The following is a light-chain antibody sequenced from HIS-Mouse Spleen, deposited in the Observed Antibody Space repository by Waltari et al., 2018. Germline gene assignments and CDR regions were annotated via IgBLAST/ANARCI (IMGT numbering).Light chain of an antibody. J-gene: IGLJ2*01. CDR3: YSTDSSGNHRV. CDR2: EDS. CDR1: ALPKKY. Sequence: SYELTQPPSVSVSPGQTARITCSGDALPKKYAYWYQQKSGQAPVLVIEEDSKRPSGFPGCFSGSSSGTMATLTISGAQVEDEADYYCYSTDSSGNHRVFGGGTKLTVL. V-gene: IGLV3-10*01.